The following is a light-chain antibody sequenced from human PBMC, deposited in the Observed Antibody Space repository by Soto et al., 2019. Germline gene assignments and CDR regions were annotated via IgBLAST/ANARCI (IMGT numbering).Light chain of an antibody. CDR3: QHSHSYPYT. Sequence: DIQMTQSPSTLSASVGDRVTITCRASQTISNWLAWYQQRPGKAPNLLIYKASTLESGVSSRFSGSGSGTEFTLTISSLQPDDFATYYCQHSHSYPYTFGQGTQLEIK. V-gene: IGKV1-5*03. CDR2: KAS. J-gene: IGKJ2*01. CDR1: QTISNW.